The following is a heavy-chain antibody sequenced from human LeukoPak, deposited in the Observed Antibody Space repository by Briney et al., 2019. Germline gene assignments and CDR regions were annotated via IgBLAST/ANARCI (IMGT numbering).Heavy chain of an antibody. V-gene: IGHV1-46*01. Sequence: RASVKVSCKASGYTFTSYYMHWVRQAPGQGLEWMGIINPSGGSTSYAQKFQGRVTMTRDTSTSTAYMELRSLRSDDTAVYYCAREVPYYDILTGYGNYFDYWGQGTLVTVSS. CDR2: INPSGGST. CDR3: AREVPYYDILTGYGNYFDY. J-gene: IGHJ4*02. D-gene: IGHD3-9*01. CDR1: GYTFTSYY.